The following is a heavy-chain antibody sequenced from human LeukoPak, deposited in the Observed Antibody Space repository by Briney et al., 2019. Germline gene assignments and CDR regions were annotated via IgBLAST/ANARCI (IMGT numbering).Heavy chain of an antibody. V-gene: IGHV3-48*01. J-gene: IGHJ4*02. CDR1: GFTFSSYS. D-gene: IGHD3-10*01. CDR2: ISSSSTI. Sequence: GGSLRLSCAASGFTFSSYSTNWVRQAPGKGLEWVSYISSSSTIYYADSVKGRFTISRDNAKNSLYLQMNSLRAEDTAVYYCARVGGSGFDYWGQGTLVTVSS. CDR3: ARVGGSGFDY.